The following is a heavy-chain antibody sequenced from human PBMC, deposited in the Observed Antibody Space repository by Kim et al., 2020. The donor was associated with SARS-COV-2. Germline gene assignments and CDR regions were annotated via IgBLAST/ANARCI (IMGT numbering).Heavy chain of an antibody. J-gene: IGHJ4*02. CDR1: GFTFSNYG. D-gene: IGHD7-27*01. Sequence: GGSLRLSCVASGFTFSNYGIHWVRQAPGKGLEWVAVIWYDGSQKYYGDSVRGRFTISRDNSKNIVDLQMNSLRAEDTAVYYCARLGTGWAIDSWGQGT. CDR3: ARLGTGWAIDS. CDR2: IWYDGSQK. V-gene: IGHV3-33*01.